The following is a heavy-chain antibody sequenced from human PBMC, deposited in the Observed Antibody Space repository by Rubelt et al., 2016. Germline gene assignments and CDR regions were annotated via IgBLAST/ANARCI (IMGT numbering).Heavy chain of an antibody. CDR3: AKDSRSSGWYAGMDV. V-gene: IGHV3-66*01. Sequence: EVQLVESGGGLVQPGGSLRLSCAASGFTVSSNYMSWVRQAPGKGLEWVSVIYSGGSTYYVDSVKGRFTLSRDNSKNTVYLQRSGLRAEETAVYYYAKDSRSSGWYAGMDVWGQGTTVTVSS. CDR1: GFTVSSNY. CDR2: IYSGGST. J-gene: IGHJ6*02. D-gene: IGHD6-19*01.